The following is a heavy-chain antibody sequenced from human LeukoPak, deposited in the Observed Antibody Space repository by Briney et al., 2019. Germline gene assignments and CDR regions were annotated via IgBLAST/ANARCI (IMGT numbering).Heavy chain of an antibody. CDR1: GYTFTGYY. V-gene: IGHV1-69*06. J-gene: IGHJ4*02. CDR2: IIPIFGTA. CDR3: ARGSLIVVPYYFDY. Sequence: GASVKVSCKASGYTFTGYYMHWVRQAPGQGLEWMGGIIPIFGTANYAQKFQGRVTITADKSTSTAYMELSSLRSEDTAVYYCARGSLIVVPYYFDYWGQGTLVTVSS. D-gene: IGHD3-22*01.